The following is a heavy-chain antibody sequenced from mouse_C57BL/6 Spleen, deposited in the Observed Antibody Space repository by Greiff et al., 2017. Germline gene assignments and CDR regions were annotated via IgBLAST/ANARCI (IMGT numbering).Heavy chain of an antibody. CDR3: ASYGYDGGFDY. CDR2: IYPGSGNT. CDR1: GYSFTSYY. Sequence: QVQLKQSGPELVKPGASVKISCKASGYSFTSYYIHWVKQRPGQGLEWIGWIYPGSGNTKYNEKFKGKATLTADTSSSTAYMQLSSLTSEDSAVYYCASYGYDGGFDYWGQGTTLTVSS. J-gene: IGHJ2*01. D-gene: IGHD2-2*01. V-gene: IGHV1-66*01.